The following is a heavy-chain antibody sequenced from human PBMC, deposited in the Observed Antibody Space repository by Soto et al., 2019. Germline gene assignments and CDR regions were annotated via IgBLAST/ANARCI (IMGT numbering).Heavy chain of an antibody. Sequence: PSETLSLTCTVSGGSISSYYWSWIRQPPGKGLEWIGYIYYSGSTNYNPSLKSRVTISVDTSKNQFSLNLSSVTAADTAVYYCASFEVIGIYFDSWGQGTMVTVSS. CDR3: ASFEVIGIYFDS. J-gene: IGHJ4*02. V-gene: IGHV4-59*01. D-gene: IGHD1-1*01. CDR2: IYYSGST. CDR1: GGSISSYY.